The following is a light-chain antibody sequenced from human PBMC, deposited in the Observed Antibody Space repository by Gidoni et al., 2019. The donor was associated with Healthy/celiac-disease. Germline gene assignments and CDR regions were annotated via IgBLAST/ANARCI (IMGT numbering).Light chain of an antibody. CDR3: QQDNSYSPT. V-gene: IGKV1-5*01. J-gene: IGKJ1*01. CDR1: QSISSW. Sequence: DIQMTQSPSTLSASAGDRVTITCRASQSISSWLAWYQQKPGKAPKLLIYDASSLESGVPSRFSGSGSGTEFTLTISSLQADDFATYYCQQDNSYSPTFGQGTKLEIK. CDR2: DAS.